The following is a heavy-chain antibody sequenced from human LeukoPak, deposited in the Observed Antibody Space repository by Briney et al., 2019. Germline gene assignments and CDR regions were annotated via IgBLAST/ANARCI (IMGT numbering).Heavy chain of an antibody. V-gene: IGHV3-23*01. Sequence: TGGSLRLSCAVSGFTLTNHAVSWVRQAPEKGLDWVSVISGSAHKIRYADSVKGRFTISRDNSENIVYLQMNNLRVEDTAVYYCAGRPTGYSSGYIHWGQGTLVTVSS. CDR3: AGRPTGYSSGYIH. J-gene: IGHJ4*02. D-gene: IGHD5-18*01. CDR2: ISGSAHKI. CDR1: GFTLTNHA.